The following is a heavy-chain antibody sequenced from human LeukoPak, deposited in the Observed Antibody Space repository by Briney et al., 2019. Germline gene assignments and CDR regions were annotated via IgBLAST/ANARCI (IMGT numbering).Heavy chain of an antibody. CDR1: GYTFTSYG. D-gene: IGHD7-27*01. CDR2: ISAYNGNT. CDR3: ARAEKPNWGNYYYYCMDD. Sequence: ASVKVSCKASGYTFTSYGISWVRQAPGQGLEWMGWISAYNGNTNYAQKLQGRVTMTTDTSTTTAYMELRGLRSDDTAVYYCARAEKPNWGNYYYYCMDDWGKGTTVTVSS. V-gene: IGHV1-18*01. J-gene: IGHJ6*03.